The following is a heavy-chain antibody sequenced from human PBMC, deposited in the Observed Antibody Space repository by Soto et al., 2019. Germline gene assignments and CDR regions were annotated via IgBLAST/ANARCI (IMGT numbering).Heavy chain of an antibody. Sequence: SGPTLVNPTQTLTLTCTFSGFSLSTSGVGVGWIRQPPGKALEWLALIYWDDDKRYSPSLKSRLTITKDPSKNQVVLTMTNMDPVDTATSSCAHMFDDILTGYYPFDYWGQGTLVTVSS. CDR1: GFSLSTSGVG. D-gene: IGHD3-9*01. J-gene: IGHJ4*02. V-gene: IGHV2-5*02. CDR3: AHMFDDILTGYYPFDY. CDR2: IYWDDDK.